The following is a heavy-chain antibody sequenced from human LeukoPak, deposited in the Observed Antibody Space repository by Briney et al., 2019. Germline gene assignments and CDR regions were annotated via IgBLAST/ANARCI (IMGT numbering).Heavy chain of an antibody. CDR3: ARGDIAARPNDAFDI. CDR1: GFTFDDYG. V-gene: IGHV3-20*04. D-gene: IGHD6-6*01. Sequence: GGSLRLSCAASGFTFDDYGMSWVRQAPGKGLEWVSGINWNGGSTGYADSVKGRFTISRDNAKNSLYLQMNSLRAEDTALYYCARGDIAARPNDAFDIWGQGTMVTVSS. J-gene: IGHJ3*02. CDR2: INWNGGST.